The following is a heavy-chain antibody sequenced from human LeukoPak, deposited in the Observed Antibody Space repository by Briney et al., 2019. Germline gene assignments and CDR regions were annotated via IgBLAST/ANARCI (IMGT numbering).Heavy chain of an antibody. V-gene: IGHV3-23*01. D-gene: IGHD6-19*01. CDR3: AREIGGWYYFDY. Sequence: PGGSLRLSCAASGFTFSTYAMTWVRQAPGKGLEWVSLISGTGGSTYYADSVKGRFTISRDNAKNSLYLQMNSLRAEDTAVYYCAREIGGWYYFDYWGQGTLVTVSS. J-gene: IGHJ4*02. CDR2: ISGTGGST. CDR1: GFTFSTYA.